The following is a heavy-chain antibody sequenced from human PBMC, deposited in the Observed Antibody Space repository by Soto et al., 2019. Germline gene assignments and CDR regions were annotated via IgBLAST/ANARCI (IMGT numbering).Heavy chain of an antibody. D-gene: IGHD6-19*01. J-gene: IGHJ5*02. CDR1: GGSISSYY. Sequence: SETLSLTCTVSGGSISSYYWSWIRQPPGKGLEWIGYIYYSGSTNYNPSLKNRVTISIDTSKTQFSLKLSSVTAADTAVYYCSRHAGHGWPPTEFYPLGQGILVTVSS. V-gene: IGHV4-59*08. CDR3: SRHAGHGWPPTEFYP. CDR2: IYYSGST.